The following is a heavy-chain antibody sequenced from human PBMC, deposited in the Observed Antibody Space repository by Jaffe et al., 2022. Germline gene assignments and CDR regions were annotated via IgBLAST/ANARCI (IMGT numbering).Heavy chain of an antibody. CDR1: GGSISSYY. V-gene: IGHV4-59*01. CDR3: ARETYYDIFPFRAFDI. Sequence: QVQLQESGPGLVKPSETLSLTCTVSGGSISSYYWSWIRQPPGKGLEWIGYIYYSGSTNYNPSLKSRVTISVDTSKNQFSLKLSSVTAADTAVYYCARETYYDIFPFRAFDIWGQGTMVTVSS. J-gene: IGHJ3*02. CDR2: IYYSGST. D-gene: IGHD3-9*01.